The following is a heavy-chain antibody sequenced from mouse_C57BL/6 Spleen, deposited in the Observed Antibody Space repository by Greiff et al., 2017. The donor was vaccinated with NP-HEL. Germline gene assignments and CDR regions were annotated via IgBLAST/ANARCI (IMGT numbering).Heavy chain of an antibody. CDR3: ARDYDYDDDAFAY. CDR1: GFTFSDYG. CDR2: ISSGSSTI. D-gene: IGHD2-4*01. Sequence: DVHLVESGGGLVKPGGSLKLSCAASGFTFSDYGMHWVRQAPEKGLEWVAYISSGSSTIYYADTVKGRFTISRDNAKNTLFLQMTSLRSEDTAMYYCARDYDYDDDAFAYWGQGTLVTVSA. J-gene: IGHJ3*01. V-gene: IGHV5-17*01.